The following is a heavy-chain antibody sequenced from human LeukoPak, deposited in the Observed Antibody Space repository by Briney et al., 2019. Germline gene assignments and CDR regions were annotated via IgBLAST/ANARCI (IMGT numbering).Heavy chain of an antibody. V-gene: IGHV4-4*07. CDR2: VYTSGST. Sequence: SETLSLTCTVSGDSISTYYWSWVRQPAGKGLEWIGRVYTSGSTKYNPSLKSRVTMSLDTSKNQFSLKLRSVTAADTAVYYCARVGIQYYDSSGYYGPPNYFDYWGQGTLVTVSS. D-gene: IGHD3-22*01. J-gene: IGHJ4*02. CDR3: ARVGIQYYDSSGYYGPPNYFDY. CDR1: GDSISTYY.